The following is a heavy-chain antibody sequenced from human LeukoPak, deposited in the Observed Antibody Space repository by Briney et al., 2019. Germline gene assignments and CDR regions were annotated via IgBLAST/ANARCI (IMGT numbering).Heavy chain of an antibody. CDR2: INPNSGGT. Sequence: ASGKVSCKASGYTFTGYYMHWVRQAPGQGLEWMGWINPNSGGTNYAQKFQGRVTMTRDTSISTAYMELSRLRSDDTAVYYCARDFLGYCSSTSCYADYYYYGMDVWGQGTTVTVSS. CDR1: GYTFTGYY. CDR3: ARDFLGYCSSTSCYADYYYYGMDV. J-gene: IGHJ6*02. V-gene: IGHV1-2*02. D-gene: IGHD2-2*01.